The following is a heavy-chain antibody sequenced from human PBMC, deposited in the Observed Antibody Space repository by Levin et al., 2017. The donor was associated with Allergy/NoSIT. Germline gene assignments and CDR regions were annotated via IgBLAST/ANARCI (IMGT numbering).Heavy chain of an antibody. CDR3: ATEWDF. CDR2: SQRKSDGGAI. V-gene: IGHV3-15*01. Sequence: GESLKISCAASGFRLDVAWMSWVRQAPGKGLDWVGRSQRKSDGGAINYAVSVKGRFIISRDDSRNMFYLQMNSLKTEDTGVYFCATEWDFWGQGTPVTDSS. CDR1: GFRLDVAW. J-gene: IGHJ4*02.